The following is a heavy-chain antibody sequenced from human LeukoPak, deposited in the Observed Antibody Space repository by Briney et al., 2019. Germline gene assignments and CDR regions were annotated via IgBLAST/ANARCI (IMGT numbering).Heavy chain of an antibody. D-gene: IGHD3-10*01. J-gene: IGHJ4*02. CDR3: ARSRARIDYYGSGSTSWVIDY. CDR1: GGSISSGSYY. V-gene: IGHV4-61*02. Sequence: SQTLSLTCTVSGGSISSGSYYWSWIRQPAGKGLEWIGRIYTSGSTNYNPSPKSRVTISVDTSKNQFSLKLSSVTAADTAVYYCARSRARIDYYGSGSTSWVIDYWGQGTLVTVSS. CDR2: IYTSGST.